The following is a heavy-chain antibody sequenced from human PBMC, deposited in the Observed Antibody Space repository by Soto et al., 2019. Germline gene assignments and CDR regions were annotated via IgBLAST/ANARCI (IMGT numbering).Heavy chain of an antibody. V-gene: IGHV3-74*01. D-gene: IGHD5-18*01. CDR1: GFSFSGYW. CDR3: ARGGAYIYGPQYD. Sequence: EVQLVESGGGLVQPGGSLRLSCATSGFSFSGYWIHWVRQTPGKGLVWVSHINGDGSSTNYADSVKGRFTISRDYAKNTLYLQMNSLRVEDTAVYYCARGGAYIYGPQYDWGQGTLVTVSS. CDR2: INGDGSST. J-gene: IGHJ4*02.